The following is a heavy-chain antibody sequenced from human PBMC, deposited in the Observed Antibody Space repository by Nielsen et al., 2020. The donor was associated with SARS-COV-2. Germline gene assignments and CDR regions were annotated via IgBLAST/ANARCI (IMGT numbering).Heavy chain of an antibody. J-gene: IGHJ3*02. CDR3: ARGGRITFGGADDAFDI. Sequence: SETLSLTCAVSGGSISSGGYSWSWIRQPPGKGLEWIGYIYQRGRTYYNPSLKSRVTISVDRSKNQFSLKLSSVTAADTAVYYCARGGRITFGGADDAFDIWGQGTMVTVSS. V-gene: IGHV4-30-2*01. CDR1: GGSISSGGYS. D-gene: IGHD3-16*01. CDR2: IYQRGRT.